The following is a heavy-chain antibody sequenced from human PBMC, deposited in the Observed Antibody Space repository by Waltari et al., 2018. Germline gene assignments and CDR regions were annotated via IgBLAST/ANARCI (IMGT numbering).Heavy chain of an antibody. V-gene: IGHV4-34*02. CDR1: GGSLSGYH. J-gene: IGHJ6*03. D-gene: IGHD3-3*01. CDR3: ARVFGYYYYYMDV. Sequence: QVQLQQWGAGLLKPSETLSLTCDISGGSLSGYHWTWIRQPPGKGLEWIGEINDSGRTTYHPSLEIRVTVSIDTANNQFSLRVRSVTAADTAVYYCARVFGYYYYYMDVWGKGTTVTISS. CDR2: INDSGRT.